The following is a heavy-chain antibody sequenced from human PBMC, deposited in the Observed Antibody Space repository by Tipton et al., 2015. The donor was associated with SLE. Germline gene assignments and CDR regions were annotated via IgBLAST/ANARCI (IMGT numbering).Heavy chain of an antibody. CDR1: GGSIRNYY. J-gene: IGHJ4*02. D-gene: IGHD6-19*01. CDR3: ARDHPVAGPFDY. Sequence: TLSLTCTVSGGSIRNYYWSWIRQPAGKGLEWIGRIYTSGRTNYNPSLKSRVTMSVDTSKNQFSLKLSSVTAADTAVYYCARDHPVAGPFDYWGQGTLVTVSS. CDR2: IYTSGRT. V-gene: IGHV4-4*07.